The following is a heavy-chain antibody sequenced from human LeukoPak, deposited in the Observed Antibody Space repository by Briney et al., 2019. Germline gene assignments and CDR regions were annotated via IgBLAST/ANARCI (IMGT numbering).Heavy chain of an antibody. V-gene: IGHV3-48*03. CDR2: ISSSASTI. Sequence: GGSLRLSCAASGFTSSSYEMNWVRQAPGKGLEWVSYISSSASTIYYADSVKGRFTISRDNAKNSLYLQMSSLRAEDTAVYYCARVSSGWYIFDYWGQGTLVTASS. J-gene: IGHJ4*02. CDR1: GFTSSSYE. CDR3: ARVSSGWYIFDY. D-gene: IGHD6-19*01.